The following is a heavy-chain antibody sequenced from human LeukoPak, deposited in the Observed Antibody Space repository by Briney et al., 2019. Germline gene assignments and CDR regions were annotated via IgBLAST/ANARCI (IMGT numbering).Heavy chain of an antibody. D-gene: IGHD7-27*01. CDR2: IYYSGST. Sequence: PSETLSLTCTVSGYSISSSYYWGWIRQPPGKGLEWIGSIYYSGSTYYNPSLKSRVTISVDTSKNQFSLKLSSVTAADTAVYYCAGTGDLWYWGQGTLVTVSS. J-gene: IGHJ4*02. CDR1: GYSISSSYY. V-gene: IGHV4-38-2*02. CDR3: AGTGDLWY.